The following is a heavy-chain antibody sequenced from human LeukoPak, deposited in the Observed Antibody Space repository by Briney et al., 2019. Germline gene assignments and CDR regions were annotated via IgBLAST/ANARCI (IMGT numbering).Heavy chain of an antibody. CDR3: ARGGYSSSWYFPFDY. V-gene: IGHV3-21*01. J-gene: IGHJ4*02. D-gene: IGHD6-13*01. CDR2: ISSSSSYI. Sequence: KPGGSLRLSCAASGFTFSSYSMNWVRQAPGKGLERVSSISSSSSYIYYADSVKGRFTISRDNAKNSLYLQMNSLRAEDTAVYYCARGGYSSSWYFPFDYWGQGTLVTVPS. CDR1: GFTFSSYS.